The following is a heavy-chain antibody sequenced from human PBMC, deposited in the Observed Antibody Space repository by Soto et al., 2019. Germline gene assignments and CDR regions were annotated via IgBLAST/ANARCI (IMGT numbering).Heavy chain of an antibody. CDR3: AKDRGYDYGDPIYYYFDY. V-gene: IGHV3-23*01. Sequence: EVQLLESGGGLVQPGGSLRLSCAASGFTFSSYAMSWVRQAPGKGLEWVSAISGSGGSTYYADSVKGRFTISRDNSKNTLYLQMNSLRAEDTPVYYCAKDRGYDYGDPIYYYFDYWGQGTLVTVSS. CDR2: ISGSGGST. J-gene: IGHJ4*02. CDR1: GFTFSSYA. D-gene: IGHD4-17*01.